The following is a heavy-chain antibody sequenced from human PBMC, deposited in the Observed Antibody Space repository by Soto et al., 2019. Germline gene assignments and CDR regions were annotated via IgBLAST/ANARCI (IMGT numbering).Heavy chain of an antibody. Sequence: EVQLLESGGGLVQPGGSLRLSCAASGFTFSSYAMSWVRQAPGKGLEWVSAISGSGGSTYYADSVKGRFTISRDNSKTTLYLQMNRLRAEDTGVYYCAKLIRGGSYYVDYWGQGTLVTVSS. CDR1: GFTFSSYA. V-gene: IGHV3-23*01. CDR2: ISGSGGST. CDR3: AKLIRGGSYYVDY. D-gene: IGHD2-15*01. J-gene: IGHJ4*02.